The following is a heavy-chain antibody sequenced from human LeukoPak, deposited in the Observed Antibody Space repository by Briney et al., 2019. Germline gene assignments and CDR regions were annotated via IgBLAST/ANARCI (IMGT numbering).Heavy chain of an antibody. J-gene: IGHJ6*02. CDR1: GFTFSSYA. D-gene: IGHD2-2*01. V-gene: IGHV3-23*01. CDR3: AKDKDIVVVPAALPPSYGMDV. CDR2: ISGSGGST. Sequence: GSLGLSCAASGFTFSSYATSWVRQAPEKGLEWVSAISGSGGSTYYADSVKGRFTISRDNSKNTLYLQMNSLRAEDTAVYYCAKDKDIVVVPAALPPSYGMDVWGQGTTVTVSS.